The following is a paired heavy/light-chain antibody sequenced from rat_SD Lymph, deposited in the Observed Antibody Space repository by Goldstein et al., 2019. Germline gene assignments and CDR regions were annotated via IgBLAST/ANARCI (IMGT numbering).Light chain of an antibody. V-gene: IGKV6S11*01. CDR2: GAS. Sequence: NTVMTQSPTSMFISVGDRVTMNCKASQNVGTNVDWYQQKTGQSPKLLIYGASNRYTGVPDRFTGSGSGTDFTLTISNMQAEDLAVYYCLQYNYNPLTFGSGTKLEIK. CDR1: QNVGTN. J-gene: IGKJ5*01. CDR3: LQYNYNPLT.
Heavy chain of an antibody. CDR3: ARHYYTGAGFAY. CDR1: GFTFSNYG. J-gene: IGHJ3*01. V-gene: IGHV5-34*01. D-gene: IGHD1-1*01. CDR2: ISSGSSYI. Sequence: EVQLVESGGGLVQPGRSLKLSCVASGFTFSNYGMNWIRQAPGKGLEWVAYISSGSSYIYYAETVKGRFTISRDNAKNTLYLQMTSLRSEDTALYYCARHYYTGAGFAYWGQGTLVTVSS.